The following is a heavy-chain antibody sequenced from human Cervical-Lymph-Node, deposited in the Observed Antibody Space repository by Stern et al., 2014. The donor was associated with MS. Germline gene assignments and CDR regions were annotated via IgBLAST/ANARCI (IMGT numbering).Heavy chain of an antibody. Sequence: QVQLGQSGAEVKKPGASGKVSCKASGYTFTSYGISWVRQAPGQGLEWMGWISAYNGNTNYAQKLQGRVTMTTDTSTSTAYMELRSLRSDDTAVYYCARRYDFWSGYSSFDYWGQGTLVTVSS. CDR1: GYTFTSYG. CDR2: ISAYNGNT. V-gene: IGHV1-18*01. J-gene: IGHJ4*02. D-gene: IGHD3-3*01. CDR3: ARRYDFWSGYSSFDY.